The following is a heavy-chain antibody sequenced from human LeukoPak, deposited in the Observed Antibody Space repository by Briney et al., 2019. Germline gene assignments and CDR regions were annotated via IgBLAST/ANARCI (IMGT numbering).Heavy chain of an antibody. Sequence: SETLSLTCGVYSGSLSDKYWSWIRQPPGKGLEWIGEINPSGRTNYNPSLKSRVTMSIDTSKNQFSLKLSSVTAADTAVYYCARLSGYHFDYRGQGALVTVSS. CDR3: ARLSGYHFDY. D-gene: IGHD5-12*01. J-gene: IGHJ4*02. CDR1: SGSLSDKY. V-gene: IGHV4-34*01. CDR2: INPSGRT.